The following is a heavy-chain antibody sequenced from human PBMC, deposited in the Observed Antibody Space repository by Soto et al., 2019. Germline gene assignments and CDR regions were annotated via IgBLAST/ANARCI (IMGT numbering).Heavy chain of an antibody. CDR2: IGGSGGST. Sequence: PGGSLRLSCAASGFTFSSYAMSWVRQAPGKGMEWVSAIGGSGGSTYYADSVKGRFTISRDNSKNTLYLQMNSLRAEDTAVYYCANKSSSSAPPCPDFDYWGQGTLVTVSS. V-gene: IGHV3-23*01. CDR3: ANKSSSSAPPCPDFDY. J-gene: IGHJ4*02. D-gene: IGHD6-6*01. CDR1: GFTFSSYA.